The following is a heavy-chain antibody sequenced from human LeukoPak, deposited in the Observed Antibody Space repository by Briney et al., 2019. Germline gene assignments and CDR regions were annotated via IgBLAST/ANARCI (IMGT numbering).Heavy chain of an antibody. Sequence: SETLSLTCTVSGGSISSGSYYWSWIRQPAGKGLEWIGRIYTSGSTNYNPSLKSRVTISVDTSKNQFSLKLSSVTAADTAVYYCARSEVRGVIYNWFDPWGQGTLVTVSS. CDR1: GGSISSGSYY. CDR2: IYTSGST. V-gene: IGHV4-61*02. D-gene: IGHD3-10*01. CDR3: ARSEVRGVIYNWFDP. J-gene: IGHJ5*02.